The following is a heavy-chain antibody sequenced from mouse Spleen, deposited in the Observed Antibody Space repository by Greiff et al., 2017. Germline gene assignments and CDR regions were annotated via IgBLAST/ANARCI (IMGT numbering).Heavy chain of an antibody. Sequence: VHLVESGPGLVQPSQSLSITCTVSGFSLTSYGVHWVRQSPGKGLEWLGVIWSGGSTDYNAAFISRLSISKDNSKSQVFFKMNSLQADDTAIYYCARIPFYALYAMDYWGQGTSVTVSS. CDR1: GFSLTSYG. J-gene: IGHJ4*01. CDR3: ARIPFYALYAMDY. D-gene: IGHD1-1*01. V-gene: IGHV2-2*01. CDR2: IWSGGST.